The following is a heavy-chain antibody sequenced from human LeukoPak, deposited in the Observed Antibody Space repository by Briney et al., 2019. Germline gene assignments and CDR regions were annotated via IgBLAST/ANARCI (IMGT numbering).Heavy chain of an antibody. CDR2: ISSDGNNQ. D-gene: IGHD2-15*01. J-gene: IGHJ4*02. V-gene: IGHV3-30-3*01. CDR1: GFSFSRFA. Sequence: GGSLRLSCAASGFSFSRFAIHWVRQAPGRGLEWVTFISSDGNNQYYADSVKGRFTISRDNSENTLYLQMNSLRPEDTAVYYCARREDCVGASCFDAFDYWGQGTLVTVSS. CDR3: ARREDCVGASCFDAFDY.